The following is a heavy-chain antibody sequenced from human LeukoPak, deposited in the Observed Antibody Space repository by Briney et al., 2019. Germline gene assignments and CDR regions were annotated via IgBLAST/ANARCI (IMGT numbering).Heavy chain of an antibody. D-gene: IGHD3-22*01. CDR3: ARVVVAYDSSGLSLGY. CDR1: GYTFTGYY. J-gene: IGHJ4*02. V-gene: IGHV1-2*02. Sequence: GASVKVSFKASGYTFTGYYMHWVRQAPGQGLEWMGWINPSSGGTNYAQKFQGRVTMTRDTSISTAYMELSRLRSDDTAVYYCARVVVAYDSSGLSLGYWGQGTLVTVSS. CDR2: INPSSGGT.